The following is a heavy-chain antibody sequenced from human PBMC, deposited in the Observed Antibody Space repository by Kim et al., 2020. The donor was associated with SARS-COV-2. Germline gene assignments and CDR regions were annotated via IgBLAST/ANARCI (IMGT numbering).Heavy chain of an antibody. CDR2: INAGNGNT. CDR3: ARGSPSYDILPFPFDY. D-gene: IGHD3-9*01. CDR1: GYTFTSYA. Sequence: ASVKVSCKASGYTFTSYAMHWVRQAPGQRLEWMGWINAGNGNTKYSQKFQGRVTITRDTSASTAYMELSSLRSEDTAVYYCARGSPSYDILPFPFDYWGQGTLVTVSS. V-gene: IGHV1-3*01. J-gene: IGHJ4*02.